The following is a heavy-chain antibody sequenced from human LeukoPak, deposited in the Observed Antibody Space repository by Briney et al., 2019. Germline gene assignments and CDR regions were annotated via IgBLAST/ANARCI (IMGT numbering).Heavy chain of an antibody. V-gene: IGHV3-30*18. CDR2: ISYDGSNI. CDR1: GFTFSSYG. CDR3: AKYREAVD. Sequence: GGSLRLSCAASGFTFSSYGMHWVRQAPGKGLEWVAVISYDGSNIYYADSVKGRFTISRDNSKNTLYLQMNSLRAEDTAVYYCAKYREAVDWGQGTLVTVSS. D-gene: IGHD4-23*01. J-gene: IGHJ4*02.